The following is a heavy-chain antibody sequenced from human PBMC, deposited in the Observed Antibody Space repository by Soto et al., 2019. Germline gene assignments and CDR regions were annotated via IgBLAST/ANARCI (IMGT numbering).Heavy chain of an antibody. V-gene: IGHV4-30-4*01. J-gene: IGHJ6*02. CDR2: IYYSGST. D-gene: IGHD4-17*01. CDR1: GGSISSGDYY. Sequence: SETLSLTCTVSGGSISSGDYYWSWIRQPPGKGLEWIGYIYYSGSTYYNPSLKSRVTISVDTSKNQFSLKLSSVTAADTAVYYCARDGYGDYPSVYYYYGMDVWGQGTTVTVS. CDR3: ARDGYGDYPSVYYYYGMDV.